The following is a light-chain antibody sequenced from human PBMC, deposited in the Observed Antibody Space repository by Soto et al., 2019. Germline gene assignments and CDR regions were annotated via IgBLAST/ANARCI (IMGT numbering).Light chain of an antibody. V-gene: IGKV1-5*03. J-gene: IGKJ5*01. Sequence: DIHMTQSPSTLSASVGHTVIITWRASQTISTWLAWYQQKPGRAPKLLIYEASSLESGVPSRFSGSGYGTEFTLTISSLQPEDFATYYCQQYNSYPMTFGQGTRLEIK. CDR2: EAS. CDR1: QTISTW. CDR3: QQYNSYPMT.